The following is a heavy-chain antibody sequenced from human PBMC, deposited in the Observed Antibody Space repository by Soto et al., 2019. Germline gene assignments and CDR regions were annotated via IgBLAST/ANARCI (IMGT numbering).Heavy chain of an antibody. J-gene: IGHJ4*02. Sequence: ASVKVCCKAAGYTLTTYGVSWVRQAPGQGLEWVGWISAYNDHTNYAQKFQGRVTMTTDTSTSTAYMELRSLRSDDTAVYYCARGTYFDYWGQGTLVTVSS. V-gene: IGHV1-18*01. D-gene: IGHD1-1*01. CDR2: ISAYNDHT. CDR3: ARGTYFDY. CDR1: GYTLTTYG.